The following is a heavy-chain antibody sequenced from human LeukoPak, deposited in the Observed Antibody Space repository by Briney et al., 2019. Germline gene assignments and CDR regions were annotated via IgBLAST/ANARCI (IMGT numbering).Heavy chain of an antibody. J-gene: IGHJ4*02. D-gene: IGHD1-7*01. CDR3: ARDAGITGTTEFDY. V-gene: IGHV3-21*01. CDR1: GFTVSSNY. Sequence: KPGGSLRLSCAAPGFTVSSNYMSWVRQAPNKGLEWVSSINSRSNYIYYADSVKGRFTISRDNAKNSLYLQMNSLRVEDTAVYYCARDAGITGTTEFDYWGQGILVTVSS. CDR2: INSRSNYI.